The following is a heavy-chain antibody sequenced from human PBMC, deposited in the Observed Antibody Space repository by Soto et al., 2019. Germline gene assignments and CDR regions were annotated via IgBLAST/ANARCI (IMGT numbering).Heavy chain of an antibody. CDR1: GDSVSSNSAA. V-gene: IGHV6-1*01. D-gene: IGHD1-7*01. Sequence: SQTLSLTCVISGDSVSSNSAAWNWIRQSPSRGLEWLGRTYYRSRWYNDYAVSVKSRITINPDTSKNQFSLQLTSVTPEDTAVYYCAGTTSHYWYYMDVSGKGTTVTVSS. J-gene: IGHJ6*03. CDR2: TYYRSRWYN. CDR3: AGTTSHYWYYMDV.